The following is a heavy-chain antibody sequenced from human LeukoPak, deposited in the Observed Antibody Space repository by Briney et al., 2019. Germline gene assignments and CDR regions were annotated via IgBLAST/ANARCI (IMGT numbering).Heavy chain of an antibody. CDR1: GYTFTSYG. J-gene: IGHJ4*02. Sequence: ASVKVTCKASGYTFTSYGISWVRQAPGQGLEWMGWISAYNGNTNYAQKLQGRVTMTTDTSTSTAYMELRSLRSDDTAVYYCARFSRYGDYFDYWGQGTLVTVSS. CDR3: ARFSRYGDYFDY. CDR2: ISAYNGNT. V-gene: IGHV1-18*01. D-gene: IGHD4-17*01.